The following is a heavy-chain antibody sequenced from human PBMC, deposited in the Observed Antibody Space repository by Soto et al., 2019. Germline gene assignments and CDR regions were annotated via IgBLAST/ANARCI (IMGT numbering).Heavy chain of an antibody. Sequence: GGSLRLSCAASGFTFDDYAMHWVRQAPGKGLEWVSGISWNSGSIGYADSVKGRFTISRDNAKNSLYLQMNSLRAEDTALYYCAKDGSGGSGSYGGYYMDVWGKGTTVTVSS. CDR3: AKDGSGGSGSYGGYYMDV. D-gene: IGHD3-10*01. CDR1: GFTFDDYA. J-gene: IGHJ6*03. V-gene: IGHV3-9*01. CDR2: ISWNSGSI.